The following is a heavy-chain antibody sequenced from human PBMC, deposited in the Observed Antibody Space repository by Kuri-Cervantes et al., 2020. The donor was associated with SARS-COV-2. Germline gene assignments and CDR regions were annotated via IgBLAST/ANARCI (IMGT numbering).Heavy chain of an antibody. V-gene: IGHV3-7*01. CDR3: ARGVAAAGLGGWFDP. CDR2: IKHDGSEK. Sequence: GESLKISCAASGFTFTSYWMSWVRQAPGKGLEWVANIKHDGSEKYYVDSVKGRFTISRDKAKKSLYLQMNSLRAEDTAVYYCARGVAAAGLGGWFDPWGQGTLVTVSS. D-gene: IGHD6-13*01. J-gene: IGHJ5*02. CDR1: GFTFTSYW.